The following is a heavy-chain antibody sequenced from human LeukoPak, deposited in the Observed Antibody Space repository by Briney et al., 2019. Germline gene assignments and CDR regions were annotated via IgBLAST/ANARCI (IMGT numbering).Heavy chain of an antibody. V-gene: IGHV3-53*01. Sequence: GGSLRLSCAASGFAVSSNYMSWVRQAPGKGLEWVSTIYSGDNANYADSVKGRFTISRDYSKNTLYLQMKSLRADDTAVYYCASLGGEQLPWGQGTLVTVSS. CDR2: IYSGDNA. D-gene: IGHD1/OR15-1a*01. CDR3: ASLGGEQLP. J-gene: IGHJ5*02. CDR1: GFAVSSNY.